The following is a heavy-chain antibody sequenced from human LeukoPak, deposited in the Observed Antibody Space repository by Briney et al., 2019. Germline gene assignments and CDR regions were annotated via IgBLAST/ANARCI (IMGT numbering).Heavy chain of an antibody. CDR1: GFTFSSYW. CDR2: INSDGGST. V-gene: IGHV3-74*01. D-gene: IGHD3-10*02. CDR3: AELGITMIGGV. J-gene: IGHJ6*04. Sequence: GGSLRLSCAASGFTFSSYWMHWVHQAPGKGLVWVSRINSDGGSTSYTDSVKGRFTISRDNAKKSLFLEMNSLRGEDTAVYYCAELGITMIGGVWGKGTTVTISS.